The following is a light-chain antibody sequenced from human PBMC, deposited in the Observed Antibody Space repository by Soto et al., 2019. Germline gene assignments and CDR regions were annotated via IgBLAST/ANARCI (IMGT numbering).Light chain of an antibody. CDR1: QSISSN. CDR3: HHYINWPRT. CDR2: GAS. Sequence: EIVMTQSPATLSVSPGERATLSCRASQSISSNLAWYQQKPGQGPRLLIYGASTRVTGSPARFSGRGSGTEFTLTISGLQSEDLAVYYCHHYINWPRTFGQGTKVEL. J-gene: IGKJ1*01. V-gene: IGKV3-15*01.